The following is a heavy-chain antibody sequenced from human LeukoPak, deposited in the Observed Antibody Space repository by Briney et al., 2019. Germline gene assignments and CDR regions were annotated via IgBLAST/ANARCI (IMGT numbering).Heavy chain of an antibody. V-gene: IGHV4-34*01. D-gene: IGHD2-15*01. CDR1: GGSFSGYY. Sequence: SETLSLTCAVYGGSFSGYYWSWIRQPPGKGLERIGEINHSGSTNYNPSLKSRVTISVDTSKNQFSLKLSSVTAADTAVYYCARGPRGSAIAVSTFSNFDYWGQGTLVTVSS. CDR3: ARGPRGSAIAVSTFSNFDY. J-gene: IGHJ4*02. CDR2: INHSGST.